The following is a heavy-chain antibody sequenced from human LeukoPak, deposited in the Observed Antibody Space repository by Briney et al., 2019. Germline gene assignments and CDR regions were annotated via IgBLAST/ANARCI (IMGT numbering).Heavy chain of an antibody. Sequence: ASVKVSCKVSGYTLTELSMHWVRQAPGKGFEWMGGFDPEDGETIYAQKFQGRVTMTEDTSTDTAYMELSSLRSEDTAVYYCATFGVLEYYYGMDVWGQGTTVTVSS. D-gene: IGHD3-16*01. V-gene: IGHV1-24*01. CDR3: ATFGVLEYYYGMDV. CDR2: FDPEDGET. CDR1: GYTLTELS. J-gene: IGHJ6*02.